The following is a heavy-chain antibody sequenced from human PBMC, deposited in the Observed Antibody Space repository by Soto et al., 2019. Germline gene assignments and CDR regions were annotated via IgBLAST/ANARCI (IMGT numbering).Heavy chain of an antibody. J-gene: IGHJ3*02. V-gene: IGHV6-1*01. CDR2: TYYRSKWYN. CDR1: GDSVSSNSAA. Sequence: SQTLSLTCAISGDSVSSNSAAWNWIRQSTSRGLEWLGRTYYRSKWYNDYAVSVKSRITINPDTSKNQFSLQLNSVTPEDTAVYYCAFGIRGWSDAFDIWGQGTMVTVSS. CDR3: AFGIRGWSDAFDI. D-gene: IGHD6-19*01.